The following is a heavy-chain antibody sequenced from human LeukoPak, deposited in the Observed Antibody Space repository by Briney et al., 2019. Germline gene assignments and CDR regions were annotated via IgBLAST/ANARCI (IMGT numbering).Heavy chain of an antibody. J-gene: IGHJ4*02. CDR1: GYTFTGYY. V-gene: IGHV1-2*02. CDR3: ARLPYSSSSRYGADC. Sequence: ASVKVSCKASGYTFTGYYMHWVRQAPGQGLEWMGWINPNSGGTNYAQKFQGRVTMTRDTSISTAYMELSRLRSDDTAVYYCARLPYSSSSRYGADCWGQGTLVTVSS. CDR2: INPNSGGT. D-gene: IGHD6-6*01.